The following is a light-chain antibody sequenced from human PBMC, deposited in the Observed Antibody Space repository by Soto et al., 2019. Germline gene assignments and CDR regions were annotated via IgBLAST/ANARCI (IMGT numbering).Light chain of an antibody. CDR3: QQYHKWPPLT. CDR1: HRVNTY. V-gene: IGKV3-15*01. CDR2: DAS. J-gene: IGKJ4*01. Sequence: EIRMKQSPATLSVSPGERATLSCRASHRVNTYLAWYQQRLGQAPRLLIYDASTRATGIPARFSGSGSGTEFTLTISSLQSEDFAVYYCQQYHKWPPLTFGGGTKVDIK.